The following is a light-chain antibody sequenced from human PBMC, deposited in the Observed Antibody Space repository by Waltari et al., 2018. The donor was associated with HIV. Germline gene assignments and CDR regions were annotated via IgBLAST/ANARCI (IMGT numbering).Light chain of an antibody. CDR1: NIGTKN. CDR3: QVWDSSSVVV. J-gene: IGLJ2*01. V-gene: IGLV3-21*01. CDR2: YDS. Sequence: SYVLTQPPSVSVAPGKTARITCGGKNIGTKNVHWYQQKPGQAPVLFIYYDSDRPSGIPERFSGANSGNTATLTISRVEAGDEADYHCQVWDSSSVVVFGGGTKLTVL.